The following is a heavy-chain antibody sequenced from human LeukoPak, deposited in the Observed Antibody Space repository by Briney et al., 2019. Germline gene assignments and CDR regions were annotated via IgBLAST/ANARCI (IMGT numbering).Heavy chain of an antibody. CDR3: ATVPGPGSYYNQLDY. CDR2: FDPEDGET. V-gene: IGHV1-24*01. Sequence: GASVKVPCKVSGYTLTELSMHWVRQAPGKGLEWMGGFDPEDGETIYAQKFQGRVTMTEDTSTDTAYMELSSLRSEDTAVYYCATVPGPGSYYNQLDYWGQGTLVTVSS. CDR1: GYTLTELS. J-gene: IGHJ4*02. D-gene: IGHD3-10*01.